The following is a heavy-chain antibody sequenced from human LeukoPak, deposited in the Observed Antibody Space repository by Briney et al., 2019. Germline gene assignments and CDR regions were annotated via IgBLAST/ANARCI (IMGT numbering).Heavy chain of an antibody. CDR3: ARGGSWYSGGSS. V-gene: IGHV4-59*01. J-gene: IGHJ5*02. D-gene: IGHD6-13*01. Sequence: SETLSLTCTVSGGSISSYYCSWIRQPPGKGLEWIGYIYYSGSTNYNPSLKSRVTISVDTSKNQFSLKLSSVTAADTAVYYCARGGSWYSGGSSWGQGTLVTVSS. CDR2: IYYSGST. CDR1: GGSISSYY.